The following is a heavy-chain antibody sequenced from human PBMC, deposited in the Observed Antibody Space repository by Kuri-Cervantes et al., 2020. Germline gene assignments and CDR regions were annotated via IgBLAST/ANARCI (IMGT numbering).Heavy chain of an antibody. CDR2: INPNRGGT. J-gene: IGHJ4*02. Sequence: ASVKVSCKASGFTFTGHYIHWVRQAPGQGLEWMGWINPNRGGTDYAQTFQGRVTMTRDTSISTAYMELSRLRSDDTAVYYCARGRYNFWSTYFHFWGQGTLVTVSS. CDR3: ARGRYNFWSTYFHF. D-gene: IGHD3-3*01. CDR1: GFTFTGHY. V-gene: IGHV1-2*02.